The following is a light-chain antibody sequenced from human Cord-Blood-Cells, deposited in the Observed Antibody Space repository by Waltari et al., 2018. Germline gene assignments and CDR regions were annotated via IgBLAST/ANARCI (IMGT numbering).Light chain of an antibody. CDR1: LSVSSSY. CDR2: GAS. Sequence: EIVLTQSPGTLSLSPGERATLSCRASLSVSSSYLAWYQQKPGQAPRLLIYGASSRATGSPDRFSGSGSGTDFTLTISRLEPEDFAVYYCQQYGSSFTFGPGTKVDIK. V-gene: IGKV3-20*01. CDR3: QQYGSSFT. J-gene: IGKJ3*01.